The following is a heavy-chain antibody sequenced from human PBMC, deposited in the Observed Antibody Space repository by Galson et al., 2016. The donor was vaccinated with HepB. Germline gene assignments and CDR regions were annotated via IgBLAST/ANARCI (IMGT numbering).Heavy chain of an antibody. CDR1: GFKFSSYT. CDR2: ISYSSTNI. J-gene: IGHJ4*02. D-gene: IGHD1-26*01. Sequence: SLRLSCAAPGFKFSSYTMNWVRQAPGKGLEWISSISYSSTNIHYADSLKGRFTISRDNAKNSLYLHMNSLRADDTAVYYCARLGPYHFDFWGQGTLVTVSS. CDR3: ARLGPYHFDF. V-gene: IGHV3-48*01.